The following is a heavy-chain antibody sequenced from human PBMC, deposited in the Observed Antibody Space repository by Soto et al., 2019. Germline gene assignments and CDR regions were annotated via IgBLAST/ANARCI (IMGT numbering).Heavy chain of an antibody. CDR2: IIPIFGTA. CDR3: ARLGATMMLGWFDP. D-gene: IGHD1-26*01. CDR1: GYTFTSYG. J-gene: IGHJ5*02. V-gene: IGHV1-69*13. Sequence: QVQLVQSGAEVKKPGASVKVSCKASGYTFTSYGISWVRQAPGQGLEWMGWIIPIFGTANYAQKFQGRVTITADESTSTAYMELSSLRSEDTAVYYCARLGATMMLGWFDPWGQGTLVTVSS.